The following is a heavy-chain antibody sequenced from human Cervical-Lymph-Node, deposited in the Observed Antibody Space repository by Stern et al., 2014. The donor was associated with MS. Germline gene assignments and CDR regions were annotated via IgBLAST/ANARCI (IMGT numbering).Heavy chain of an antibody. CDR3: ARVLSLATSDS. V-gene: IGHV1-46*01. J-gene: IGHJ4*02. Sequence: VQLVQSGAEIRKPGASVKISCKASGYTFTTHYIHWVRPVPGQGLEWVCLLNPSVGRTTYAQNFQGRVTVAGNTSTDTVDLELTGLRYEDTDVYYCARVLSLATSDSWGQGTLVTVSS. D-gene: IGHD6-13*01. CDR2: LNPSVGRT. CDR1: GYTFTTHY.